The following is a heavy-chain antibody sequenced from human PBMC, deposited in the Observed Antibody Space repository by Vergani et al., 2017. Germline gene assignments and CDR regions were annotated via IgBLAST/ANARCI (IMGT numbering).Heavy chain of an antibody. CDR1: GYTFTSYG. J-gene: IGHJ4*02. CDR3: ARVPRVAAGCTFGD. Sequence: QVQLVQSGAEVKKPGASVKVSCKASGYTFTSYGISWVRQAPGQGLESMGWISAYNGHTNYAKNLQGRVTMTTDTSTSPAYMELRSRRSDDAAVYYCARVPRVAAGCTFGDWGQGTLVTVSS. V-gene: IGHV1-18*01. CDR2: ISAYNGHT. D-gene: IGHD6-13*01.